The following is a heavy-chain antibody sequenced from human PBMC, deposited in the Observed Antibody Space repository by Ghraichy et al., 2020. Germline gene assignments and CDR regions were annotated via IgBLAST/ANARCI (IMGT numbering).Heavy chain of an antibody. Sequence: GGSLRLSCAASGFSFSSYWMTWVRQAPGKGLEWVANINQDGSDDFCVDSLKGRFTISRDNGNDSLYLQINSLRVEDTAVYYCARGAGITDALDVWGHGTRVSVSS. CDR2: INQDGSDD. J-gene: IGHJ3*01. CDR3: ARGAGITDALDV. V-gene: IGHV3-7*01. D-gene: IGHD6-25*01. CDR1: GFSFSSYW.